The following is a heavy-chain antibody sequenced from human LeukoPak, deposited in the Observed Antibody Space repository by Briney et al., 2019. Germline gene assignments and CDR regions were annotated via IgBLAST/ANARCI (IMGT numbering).Heavy chain of an antibody. V-gene: IGHV4-39*01. Sequence: PSETLSLTCTVSGGSISSSSYYWGWIRQPPGKGLEWTGSIYYSGSTYYNPSLKSRVTISVDTSKNQFSLKLSSVTAADTAVYYCARLFIAAAGGYWGQGTLVTVSS. CDR3: ARLFIAAAGGY. J-gene: IGHJ4*02. CDR2: IYYSGST. D-gene: IGHD6-13*01. CDR1: GGSISSSSYY.